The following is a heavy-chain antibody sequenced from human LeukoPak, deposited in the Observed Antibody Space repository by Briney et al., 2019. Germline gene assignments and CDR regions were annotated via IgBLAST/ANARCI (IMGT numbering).Heavy chain of an antibody. V-gene: IGHV3-30*18. D-gene: IGHD6-6*01. Sequence: PGRSLRLSCAASGSTFSSYGMHWVRQAPGRGLEWVAVISYDGTNKYYADSVKGRFTISRDNSKNTLYLQMNSLRAEDTAVYYCAKVLQYSSSKIHYYYYYGMDVWGQGTTVTVSS. CDR3: AKVLQYSSSKIHYYYYYGMDV. J-gene: IGHJ6*02. CDR1: GSTFSSYG. CDR2: ISYDGTNK.